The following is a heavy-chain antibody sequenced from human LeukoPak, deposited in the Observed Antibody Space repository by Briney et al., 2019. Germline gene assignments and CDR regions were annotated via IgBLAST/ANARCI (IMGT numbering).Heavy chain of an antibody. CDR2: IKYDGHEI. Sequence: PGGSLRLSCVVSGFTFSSNWMSWVRQAPGKGLEWVANIKYDGHEIYYVDSVKGRFTISRDNAKTSLYLQMNSLRAEDTAVYYCARSLWPEDYWGQGTLVTVSS. D-gene: IGHD5-18*01. V-gene: IGHV3-7*01. J-gene: IGHJ4*02. CDR1: GFTFSSNW. CDR3: ARSLWPEDY.